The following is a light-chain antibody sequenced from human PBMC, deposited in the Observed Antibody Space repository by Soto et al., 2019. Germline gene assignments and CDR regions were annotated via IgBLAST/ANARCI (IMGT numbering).Light chain of an antibody. CDR2: FAS. CDR1: QSVSSV. Sequence: EIVLTQSPATLSLSPGERATLSCRASQSVSSVLAGYQQRPGQAPRLLIYFASNRAAGVPPRFSGSGSVTYFTLTIRSLEPEDFAVYSCQQRHDWRPTLGGGTKVEIK. V-gene: IGKV3-11*01. CDR3: QQRHDWRPT. J-gene: IGKJ4*01.